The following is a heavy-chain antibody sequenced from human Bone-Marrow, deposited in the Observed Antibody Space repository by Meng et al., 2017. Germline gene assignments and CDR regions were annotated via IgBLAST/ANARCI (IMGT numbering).Heavy chain of an antibody. V-gene: IGHV2-5*02. D-gene: IGHD4-17*01. J-gene: IGHJ4*02. Sequence: HSTVKGVCPLPVKPKATRPLTCAVSGVSLRATGVGGGRIRQPPGEDLEWLALIYWDDDKRYSPSLKSRLTITKDTSKNQVVLTMTNMDPVDTATYYCAHRRVTTVTYVDYWCQGTLVTVSS. CDR3: AHRRVTTVTYVDY. CDR2: IYWDDDK. CDR1: GVSLRATGVG.